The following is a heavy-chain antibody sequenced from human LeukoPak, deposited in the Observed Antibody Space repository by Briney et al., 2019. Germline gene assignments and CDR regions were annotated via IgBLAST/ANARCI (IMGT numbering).Heavy chain of an antibody. CDR1: SVSISSSSYY. CDR3: AKSGGYGLIDY. J-gene: IGHJ4*01. Sequence: SETLSFTCNVSSVSISSSSYYWGWIRQPPGKGLEWIGSIYSSGSTYYNSSLKSRVTISIDTSKNQVSLKMSSVTAADTAVYYCAKSGGYGLIDYWGQGTLVTVSS. CDR2: IYSSGST. D-gene: IGHD6-25*01. V-gene: IGHV4-39*01.